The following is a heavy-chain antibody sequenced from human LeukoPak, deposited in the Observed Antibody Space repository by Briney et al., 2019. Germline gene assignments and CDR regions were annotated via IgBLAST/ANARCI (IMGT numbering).Heavy chain of an antibody. J-gene: IGHJ4*02. CDR1: GFIFNSYG. CDR2: VSSEGSSE. D-gene: IGHD4-17*01. CDR3: AKSEVTTLWSFDY. Sequence: PGRSLRLSCAASGFIFNSYGMHWVRQAPGKGLEWVAVVSSEGSSEFCADSVKGRFTISRDNSKNTLYLQMNSLRAEDTAVYYCAKSEVTTLWSFDYWGQGTLVTVSS. V-gene: IGHV3-30*18.